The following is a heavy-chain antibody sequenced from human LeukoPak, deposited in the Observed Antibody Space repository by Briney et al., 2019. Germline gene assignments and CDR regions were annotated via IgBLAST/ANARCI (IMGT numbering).Heavy chain of an antibody. CDR1: GGSISSSSYY. D-gene: IGHD3-9*01. J-gene: IGHJ3*02. V-gene: IGHV4-39*07. Sequence: SETLSLTCTVSGGSISSSSYYWGWIRQPPGKGLEWIGSIYYSGSTYYNPSLKSRVTISVDTSKNQFSLKLSSVTAADTAVYYCARGTHYDILTGYPNHDAFDIWGQGTMVTVSS. CDR3: ARGTHYDILTGYPNHDAFDI. CDR2: IYYSGST.